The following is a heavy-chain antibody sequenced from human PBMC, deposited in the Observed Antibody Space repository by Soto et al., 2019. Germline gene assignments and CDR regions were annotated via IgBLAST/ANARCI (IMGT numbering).Heavy chain of an antibody. J-gene: IGHJ6*03. Sequence: GESLKISCKGSGYSLTSYWIGWVRQMPGKGLEWMGIIYPGDSDTRYSPSFQGQVTISADKSISTAYLQWSSLKASDTAMYYCARLGLEYYYYMDVWGKGTTVTVSS. CDR3: ARLGLEYYYYMDV. CDR2: IYPGDSDT. CDR1: GYSLTSYW. D-gene: IGHD3-3*01. V-gene: IGHV5-51*01.